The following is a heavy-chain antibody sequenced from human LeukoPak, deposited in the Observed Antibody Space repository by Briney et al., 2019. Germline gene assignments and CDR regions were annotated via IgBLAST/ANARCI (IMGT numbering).Heavy chain of an antibody. V-gene: IGHV1-46*01. J-gene: IGHJ2*01. CDR1: GYTFTNYY. CDR2: INPSGGST. Sequence: ASVKVSCKASGYTFTNYYKHWVRQAPGQALEWIGIINPSGGSTSYAQKFQGRVTMTRDTSTSTVYMELSSLRSEDTAVYYCARDALDCSSTSCQDVGYFDLWGRGTLVSVSS. CDR3: ARDALDCSSTSCQDVGYFDL. D-gene: IGHD2-2*01.